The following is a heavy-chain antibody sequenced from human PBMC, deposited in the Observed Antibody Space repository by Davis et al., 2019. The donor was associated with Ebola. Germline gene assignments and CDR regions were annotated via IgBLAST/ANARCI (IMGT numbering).Heavy chain of an antibody. CDR3: ARARIDY. V-gene: IGHV3-7*01. Sequence: GESLKISCAVSGFTFNNYWMTWVRQAPGKGLEWVATIKPDGSEKYYGDSVKGRFTISRDNAKNSLYLQINSLRADDTAIYYCARARIDYWGQGTLVAVSS. J-gene: IGHJ4*02. CDR1: GFTFNNYW. CDR2: IKPDGSEK.